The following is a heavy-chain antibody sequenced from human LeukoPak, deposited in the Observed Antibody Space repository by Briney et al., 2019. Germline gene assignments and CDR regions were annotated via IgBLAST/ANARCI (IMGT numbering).Heavy chain of an antibody. CDR3: ARDNIRGGKGIAAAGGYY. J-gene: IGHJ4*02. V-gene: IGHV1-18*01. CDR1: GYTFTSYG. D-gene: IGHD6-13*01. CDR2: ISAYNGNT. Sequence: ASVKVSCKASGYTFTSYGISWVRQAPGQGLEWMGWISAYNGNTNYAQKLQGRVTMTTDTSTSTAYMELRSLRSEDTAVYYCARDNIRGGKGIAAAGGYYWGQGTLVTVSS.